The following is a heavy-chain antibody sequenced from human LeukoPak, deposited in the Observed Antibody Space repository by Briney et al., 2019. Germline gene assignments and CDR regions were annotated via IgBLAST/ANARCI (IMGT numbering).Heavy chain of an antibody. D-gene: IGHD6-19*01. CDR2: ISYDGSNK. J-gene: IGHJ4*02. Sequence: GGSLRLSCAASGFTFSSYAMHWVRQAPGKGLEWVAVISYDGSNKYYADSVKGRFTISRDNSKNTLYLQMNSLRAEDTAVYYCAKEDTIGWYVPFDYWGQGTLVTVSS. CDR1: GFTFSSYA. CDR3: AKEDTIGWYVPFDY. V-gene: IGHV3-30-3*01.